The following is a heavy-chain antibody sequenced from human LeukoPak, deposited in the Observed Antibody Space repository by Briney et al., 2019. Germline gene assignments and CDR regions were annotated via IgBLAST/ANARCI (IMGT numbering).Heavy chain of an antibody. CDR2: IFTTGTT. V-gene: IGHV4-4*07. CDR1: GASISSSY. CDR3: ARDRLHAALIPGNWFDP. Sequence: SETLSLTCTVSGASISSSYWSWVRQPAGKGLEWIGRIFTTGTTDYNPSLKSRVTISLDFSNNQFSLKMRSVTAADTAVYYCARDRLHAALIPGNWFDPWGQGILVTVSS. D-gene: IGHD5-18*01. J-gene: IGHJ5*02.